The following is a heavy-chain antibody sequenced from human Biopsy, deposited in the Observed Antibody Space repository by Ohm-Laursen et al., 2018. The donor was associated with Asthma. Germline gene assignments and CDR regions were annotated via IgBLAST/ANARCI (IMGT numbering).Heavy chain of an antibody. Sequence: SLRLSCAAPGFSFSNFAIHWVRQAPGKGLEWVGVISKDASTQDYADSVKGRFTMARDNSKNTLDLQMNSLREEDTAVYYCVRDGTDDALDIWGQGTVVSVSS. V-gene: IGHV3-30*01. CDR1: GFSFSNFA. D-gene: IGHD1-1*01. CDR2: ISKDASTQ. CDR3: VRDGTDDALDI. J-gene: IGHJ3*02.